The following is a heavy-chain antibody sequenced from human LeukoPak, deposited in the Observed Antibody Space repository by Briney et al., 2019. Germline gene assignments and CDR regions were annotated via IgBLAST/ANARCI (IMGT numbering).Heavy chain of an antibody. D-gene: IGHD3-22*01. CDR3: ARGVVDYSTRSGYLSH. V-gene: IGHV4-34*01. CDR2: IYSGGSA. Sequence: SETLSLTCAVYSGSFNDYCWIWLRQPPRRGLEWIGEIYSGGSANYNPSLKGRLAISVDPSKSQFSLKLSSPTAADTAVYFCARGVVDYSTRSGYLSHWGQGTLVTVSS. CDR1: SGSFNDYC. J-gene: IGHJ4*02.